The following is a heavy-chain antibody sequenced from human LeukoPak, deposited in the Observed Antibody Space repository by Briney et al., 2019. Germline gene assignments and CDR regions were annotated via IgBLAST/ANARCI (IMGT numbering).Heavy chain of an antibody. J-gene: IGHJ4*02. CDR1: GDSVSSNSAA. Sequence: SQTLSLTCAISGDSVSSNSAAWIWIRQSPSRGLEWLGRTYYRSKWYTEYAVSVKSRITINPDTSKNQFPLRLSSVNPEDTAVYYCARLGSGSNYWGQGTLVTVSS. D-gene: IGHD3-10*01. CDR3: ARLGSGSNY. V-gene: IGHV6-1*01. CDR2: TYYRSKWYT.